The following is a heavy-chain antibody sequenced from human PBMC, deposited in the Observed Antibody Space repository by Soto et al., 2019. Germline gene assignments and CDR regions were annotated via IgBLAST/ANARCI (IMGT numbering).Heavy chain of an antibody. D-gene: IGHD6-19*01. CDR1: GLTFSSYD. J-gene: IGHJ4*02. Sequence: EVQLVESGGGLVQPGGSLRLSCAASGLTFSSYDMHWVRQATGKGLEWVSAIGTAVDTYYTGSVKGRFTISRENAKNSLYLQMNSLRAGDTAVYYCERGGIGVAGTSFDYWGQGTLVTVSS. CDR2: IGTAVDT. CDR3: ERGGIGVAGTSFDY. V-gene: IGHV3-13*01.